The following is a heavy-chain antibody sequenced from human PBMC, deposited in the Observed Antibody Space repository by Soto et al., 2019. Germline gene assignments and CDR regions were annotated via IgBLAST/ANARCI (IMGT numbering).Heavy chain of an antibody. CDR1: GFTFTRYS. J-gene: IGHJ4*02. CDR3: ETEHDDLTSKLDY. CDR2: ISSTTNYI. Sequence: PGGSLRLSCAASGFTFTRYSMNWVRQAPGKGLEWVSSISSTTNYIYYGDSMKGRFTISRDNAKNSLYLEMNSLSAEDTAVYYSETEHDDLTSKLDYWGQGTLVTVSS. D-gene: IGHD1-1*01. V-gene: IGHV3-21*06.